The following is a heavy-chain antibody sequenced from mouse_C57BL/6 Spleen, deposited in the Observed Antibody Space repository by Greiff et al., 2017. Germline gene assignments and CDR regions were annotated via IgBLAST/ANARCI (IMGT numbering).Heavy chain of an antibody. CDR1: GYSITSGYY. J-gene: IGHJ3*01. V-gene: IGHV3-6*01. Sequence: EVQLQESGPGLVKPSQSLSLTCSVTGYSITSGYYWNWIRQFPGNKLEWMGYISYDGSNNYNPSLKNRISITRDTSKNQFFLKLNSVTTEDTATYYCARDGWDEGFAYWGQGTLVTVSA. D-gene: IGHD4-1*01. CDR3: ARDGWDEGFAY. CDR2: ISYDGSN.